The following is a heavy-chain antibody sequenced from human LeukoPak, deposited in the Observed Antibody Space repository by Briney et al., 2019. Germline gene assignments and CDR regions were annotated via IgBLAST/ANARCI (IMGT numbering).Heavy chain of an antibody. J-gene: IGHJ4*02. CDR2: IFPGDSDT. CDR1: GYSFTTYW. V-gene: IGHV5-51*01. D-gene: IGHD1/OR15-1a*01. CDR3: ATSESQTRFDY. Sequence: GASLQISCKGSGYSFTTYWIGWVRQMPGKGLEWIGIIFPGDSDTTYSPSLQGQVTISADKSINTAYLQWSSLRASDTAMYYCATSESQTRFDYWGQGTPVTVSS.